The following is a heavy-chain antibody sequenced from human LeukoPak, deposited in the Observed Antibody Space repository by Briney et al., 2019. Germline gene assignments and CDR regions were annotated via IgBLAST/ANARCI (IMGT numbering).Heavy chain of an antibody. CDR1: EVTFSSYT. CDR2: ISSSSNYI. Sequence: GGSLRLSCAASEVTFSSYTMNWVRQAPGKGLEWVSSISSSSNYISYADSVKGRFTISRDNAKNSLYLQMNSLRAEDTAVYYCARDAPLPDFWGQGTLVTVPS. J-gene: IGHJ4*02. V-gene: IGHV3-21*01. D-gene: IGHD1-26*01. CDR3: ARDAPLPDF.